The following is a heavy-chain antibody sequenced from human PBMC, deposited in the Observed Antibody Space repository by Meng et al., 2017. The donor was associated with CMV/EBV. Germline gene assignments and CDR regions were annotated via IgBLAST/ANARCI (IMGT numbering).Heavy chain of an antibody. Sequence: LQPVGDGLWNLSEPPPPPGAVSVWSFSGYYLSWIRQPPGKGLEWIGEINHSGSTNYNPSLKSRVTISVDTSKNQFSLKLSSVTAADTAVYYCARGGGGEWELLHYFDYWGQGTLVTVSS. V-gene: IGHV4-34*01. CDR1: VWSFSGYY. D-gene: IGHD1-26*01. CDR3: ARGGGGEWELLHYFDY. J-gene: IGHJ4*02. CDR2: INHSGST.